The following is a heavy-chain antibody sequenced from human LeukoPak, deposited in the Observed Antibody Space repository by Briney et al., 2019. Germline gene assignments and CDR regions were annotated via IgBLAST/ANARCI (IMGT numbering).Heavy chain of an antibody. D-gene: IGHD3-22*01. CDR2: IYPGDSDT. CDR1: GYSFTSYW. CDR3: ARVGYYDSSGYYRANYFDY. J-gene: IGHJ4*02. V-gene: IGHV5-51*01. Sequence: GESLKISCKGSGYSFTSYWIGWVRQMPGKGLEWMGIIYPGDSDTRYSPSFQGQVTISADKSISTAYLQWSSLKASDTAMYYCARVGYYDSSGYYRANYFDYWGQGTLVTVSS.